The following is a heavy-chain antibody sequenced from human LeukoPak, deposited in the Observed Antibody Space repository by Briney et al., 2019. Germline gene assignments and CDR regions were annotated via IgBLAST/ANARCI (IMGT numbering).Heavy chain of an antibody. CDR1: GFTFNSYG. V-gene: IGHV3-33*01. CDR3: ARASDHYDTNPDY. CDR2: IWYDGTSK. Sequence: PGGSLRLSCAASGFTFNSYGMHWVRQAPGKGLEWVALIWYDGTSKYYADSVKGRFTISRDTSRNTLYLQMNSLRTEDTAAYYCARASDHYDTNPDYWGQGTLVTVSS. D-gene: IGHD3-22*01. J-gene: IGHJ4*02.